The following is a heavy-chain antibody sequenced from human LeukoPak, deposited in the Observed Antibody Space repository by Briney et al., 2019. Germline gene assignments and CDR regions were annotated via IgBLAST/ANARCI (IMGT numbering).Heavy chain of an antibody. J-gene: IGHJ4*02. D-gene: IGHD5-18*01. V-gene: IGHV3-21*01. Sequence: TGGSLRLSCAASGFTFSTYTMNWVRQAPGKGLEWVSSISSSSSYMFYADSVKGRFTISRDNTKNSLYLQMNSLRAGDTAAYYCARVRDRYRDYWGQGTLVTVSS. CDR1: GFTFSTYT. CDR2: ISSSSSYM. CDR3: ARVRDRYRDY.